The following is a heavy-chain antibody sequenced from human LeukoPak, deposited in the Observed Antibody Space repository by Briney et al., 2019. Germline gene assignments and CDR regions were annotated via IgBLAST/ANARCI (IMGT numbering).Heavy chain of an antibody. CDR3: ARDNSVPAAIAHDY. Sequence: SGGSLRLSCAASGFTFSSYGMHWVRQAPGKGLEWVAVIWYDGSNKYYADSVKGRFTISRDNAKNSLYLQMNSLRAEDTAVYYCARDNSVPAAIAHDYWGQGTLVTVSS. CDR2: IWYDGSNK. V-gene: IGHV3-33*01. CDR1: GFTFSSYG. D-gene: IGHD2-2*02. J-gene: IGHJ4*02.